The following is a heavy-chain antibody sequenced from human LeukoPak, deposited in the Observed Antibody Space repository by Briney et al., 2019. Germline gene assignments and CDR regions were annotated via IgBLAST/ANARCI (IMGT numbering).Heavy chain of an antibody. CDR3: ARPYVNYADDY. D-gene: IGHD2-2*01. CDR2: ISYDGSNK. J-gene: IGHJ4*02. Sequence: GGSLRLSCAASGITFRSDVMSWVRQAPGKGLEWVAVISYDGSNKYYADSVKGRFTISRDNSKNTLYLQMNSLRAEDTAVYYCARPYVNYADDYWGQGTLVTVSS. V-gene: IGHV3-30*03. CDR1: GITFRSDV.